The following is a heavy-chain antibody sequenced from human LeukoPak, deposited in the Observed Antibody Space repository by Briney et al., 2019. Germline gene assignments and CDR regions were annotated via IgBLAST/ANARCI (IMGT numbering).Heavy chain of an antibody. CDR1: GYTFSSYG. CDR2: ISVYNDNA. Sequence: ASVKVSCKASGYTFSSYGISWVRQAPGQGLEWMGWISVYNDNANYTQKFQGRVTMTRNTSISTAYMELSSLRSEDTAVYYCARGRGFDPWGQGTLVTVSS. CDR3: ARGRGFDP. V-gene: IGHV1-18*01. J-gene: IGHJ5*02.